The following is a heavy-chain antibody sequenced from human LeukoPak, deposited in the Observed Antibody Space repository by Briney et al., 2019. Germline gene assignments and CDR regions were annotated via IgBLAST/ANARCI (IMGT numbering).Heavy chain of an antibody. J-gene: IGHJ5*02. CDR2: ISAYNGNT. Sequence: ASVNVSFTASGYTFTIYGISWVRQAPGQGLEWMGWISAYNGNTNYAQKLQGRVTITTDTSTSTAYMELRSLRSDDTAVYYCAREDRSSYCSSTSCYTGNWFDPWGQGTLVTVSS. CDR3: AREDRSSYCSSTSCYTGNWFDP. D-gene: IGHD2-2*02. CDR1: GYTFTIYG. V-gene: IGHV1-18*01.